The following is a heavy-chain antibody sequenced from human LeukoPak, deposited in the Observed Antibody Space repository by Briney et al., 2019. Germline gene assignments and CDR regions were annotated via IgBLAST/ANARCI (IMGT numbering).Heavy chain of an antibody. Sequence: SETLSLTCTVSGGSISSYYWSWIRQPAGKGLEWIGRIYTSGSTYYNPSLKSRVTISVDTSKNQFSLKLSSVTAADTAVYYCARLGYDSSGYLLPDGYYFDYWGQGTLVTVSS. CDR3: ARLGYDSSGYLLPDGYYFDY. CDR2: IYTSGST. J-gene: IGHJ4*02. D-gene: IGHD3-22*01. CDR1: GGSISSYY. V-gene: IGHV4-4*07.